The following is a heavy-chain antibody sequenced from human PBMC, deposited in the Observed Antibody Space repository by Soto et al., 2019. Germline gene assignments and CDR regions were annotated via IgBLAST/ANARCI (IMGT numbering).Heavy chain of an antibody. J-gene: IGHJ4*02. CDR2: ISSSSSYI. Sequence: PGGSLRLSCAASGFTFSSYSMNWVRQAPGKGLEWVSSISSSSSYIYYADSVKGRFTISRDNAKNSLYLQMNSLRAEDTAVYYCARDSCSGGSCYPSFDYWGQGTLVTVSS. D-gene: IGHD2-15*01. CDR1: GFTFSSYS. CDR3: ARDSCSGGSCYPSFDY. V-gene: IGHV3-21*01.